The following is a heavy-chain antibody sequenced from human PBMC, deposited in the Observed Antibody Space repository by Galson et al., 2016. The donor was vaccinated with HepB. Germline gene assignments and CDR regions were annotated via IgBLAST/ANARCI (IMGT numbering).Heavy chain of an antibody. J-gene: IGHJ4*02. CDR1: GFTFNTYG. D-gene: IGHD6-13*01. CDR3: ARDPGSSTWKNCFDY. Sequence: SLRLSCAASGFTFNTYGMHWVRQSPDKGLEWLAVLWYDEITNYYADSVKGRFTVSRDNSKNTLYLQMNNLRAEDTAVYFCARDPGSSTWKNCFDYWGQGTRVTVSS. CDR2: LWYDEITN. V-gene: IGHV3-33*01.